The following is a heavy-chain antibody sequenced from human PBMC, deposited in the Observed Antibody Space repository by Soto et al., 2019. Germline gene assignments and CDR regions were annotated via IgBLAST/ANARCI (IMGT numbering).Heavy chain of an antibody. CDR3: AAESAYGGNPLAFLY. Sequence: QVQLVQAGGEVKRPGSSVRVSCKASADTFSSYAISWVRQAPGQGLDWMGGIIPFFNTPNYAQKFQGRVTINADESTSTAYMYLSSLRSEDTAMYYCAAESAYGGNPLAFLYWGQGTLVTVSS. J-gene: IGHJ4*02. D-gene: IGHD2-21*01. CDR2: IIPFFNTP. CDR1: ADTFSSYA. V-gene: IGHV1-69*01.